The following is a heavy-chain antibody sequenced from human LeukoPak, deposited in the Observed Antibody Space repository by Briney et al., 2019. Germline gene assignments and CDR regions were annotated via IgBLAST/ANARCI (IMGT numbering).Heavy chain of an antibody. J-gene: IGHJ4*02. CDR1: GFTFSSYS. Sequence: PGGSLRLSCAASGFTFSSYSMNWVRQAPGKGLEWVSSISSSGSYIYHADSVKGRFTISRDNARNSLYLQMNSLRAEDTAVYYCARQSSIWNDGTNTDFNSWGQGTLVTVSS. CDR2: ISSSGSYI. V-gene: IGHV3-21*01. CDR3: ARQSSIWNDGTNTDFNS. D-gene: IGHD1-1*01.